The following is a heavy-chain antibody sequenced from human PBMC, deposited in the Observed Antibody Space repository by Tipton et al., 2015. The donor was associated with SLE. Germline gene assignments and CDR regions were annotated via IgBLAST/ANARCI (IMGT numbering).Heavy chain of an antibody. J-gene: IGHJ4*02. CDR3: ARGVNFEN. Sequence: TLSLICTVSGGSITNSNYFWGWIRQPPGKGLEWIGNIYYSGSPYYNPSLKSRVTISVNTSKNQFSLRLSSVTAADTAVYYCARGVNFENWGQGTPVTVSS. CDR1: GGSITNSNYF. CDR2: IYYSGSP. V-gene: IGHV4-39*07.